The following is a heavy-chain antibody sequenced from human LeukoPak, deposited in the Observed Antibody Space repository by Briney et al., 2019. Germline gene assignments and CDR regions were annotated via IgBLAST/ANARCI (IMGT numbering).Heavy chain of an antibody. V-gene: IGHV3-23*01. CDR1: GFTFSSFA. CDR3: AKLGNFASGSYFD. J-gene: IGHJ4*02. D-gene: IGHD3-10*01. CDR2: ISDSAGST. Sequence: PGGSLRLSCAASGFTFSSFAMSWVRQAPGKGLEWLSTISDSAGSTYYADSVKGRFTISRDNSKNTLYLHMNSLRAEDTAVYYCAKLGNFASGSYFDWGQGTLVTVSS.